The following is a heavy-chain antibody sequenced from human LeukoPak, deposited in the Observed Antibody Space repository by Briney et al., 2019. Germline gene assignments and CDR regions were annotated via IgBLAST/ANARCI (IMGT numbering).Heavy chain of an antibody. CDR1: GYTFTSYD. CDR2: MNPNSGNT. CDR3: ARSYGSGFFYVDP. Sequence: ASVKVSCKASGYTFTSYDINWVRQATGQGLEWMGWMNPNSGNTGYAQKFQGRVTITRNTSISTAYMELSSLRSEDTAAYYCARSYGSGFFYVDPWGQGTLVTVSS. V-gene: IGHV1-8*03. J-gene: IGHJ5*02. D-gene: IGHD3-10*01.